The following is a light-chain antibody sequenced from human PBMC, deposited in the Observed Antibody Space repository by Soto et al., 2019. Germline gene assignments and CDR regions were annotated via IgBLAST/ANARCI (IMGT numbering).Light chain of an antibody. Sequence: QYALTQPASVSGSPGQSITISCTGTSSDIGGYNYVSWYQQHPGKAPKLMIYEVSDRPSGVSTRFSGTKSGNTASLTISGLQAEDEADYYCISYTRTYTRYVFGSGTKLTVL. CDR2: EVS. CDR1: SSDIGGYNY. CDR3: ISYTRTYTRYV. V-gene: IGLV2-14*01. J-gene: IGLJ1*01.